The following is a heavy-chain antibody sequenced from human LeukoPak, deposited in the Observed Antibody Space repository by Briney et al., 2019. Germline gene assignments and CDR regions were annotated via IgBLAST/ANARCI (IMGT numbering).Heavy chain of an antibody. Sequence: GGSLRLSCTASGFIVSSSYAMSWVRQAPGKGLEWVSAISGSGGSTYYADSVKGRFTISRDNSKNTLYLQMNSLRAEDTAVYYCAKPTYYYDSSGSFAYFSYFDYWGQGTLVTVSS. D-gene: IGHD3-22*01. CDR1: GFIVSSSYA. J-gene: IGHJ4*02. CDR2: ISGSGGST. V-gene: IGHV3-23*01. CDR3: AKPTYYYDSSGSFAYFSYFDY.